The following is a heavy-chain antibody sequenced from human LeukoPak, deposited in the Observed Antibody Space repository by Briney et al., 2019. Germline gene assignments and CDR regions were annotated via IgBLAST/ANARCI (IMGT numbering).Heavy chain of an antibody. J-gene: IGHJ4*02. CDR2: INGDGSWT. Sequence: PGGSLRLSCTASGFTFNGYSMNWVRQAPGKGLEWVSHINGDGSWTTHADSVKGRFTISRDNAKNTIYLQMSSLRAEDTAVYYCARGGMGTALDYWGQGTLVTVSS. CDR1: GFTFNGYS. D-gene: IGHD1-7*01. V-gene: IGHV3-74*03. CDR3: ARGGMGTALDY.